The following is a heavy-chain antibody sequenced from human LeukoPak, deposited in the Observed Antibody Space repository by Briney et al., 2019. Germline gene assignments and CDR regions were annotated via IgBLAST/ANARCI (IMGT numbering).Heavy chain of an antibody. CDR3: AKGFFRRVTSFDVLDT. CDR2: IRGSGGRT. CDR1: GFTFSTSA. Sequence: GGSLRLSCAASGFTFSTSAMTWVRQAPGKGLEWVSGIRGSGGRTYYADSVKGRITISRDNSKNTLYLQMNSLGAEDTALYYCAKGFFRRVTSFDVLDTWGGGRMVTVSS. J-gene: IGHJ3*02. V-gene: IGHV3-23*01. D-gene: IGHD2-21*02.